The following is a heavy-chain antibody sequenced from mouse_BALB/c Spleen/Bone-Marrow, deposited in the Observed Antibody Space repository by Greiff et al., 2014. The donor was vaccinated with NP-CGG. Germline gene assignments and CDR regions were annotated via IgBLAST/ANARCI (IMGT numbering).Heavy chain of an antibody. CDR2: INPYNGDT. J-gene: IGHJ1*01. D-gene: IGHD1-1*01. V-gene: IGHV1-20*02. CDR1: GYSFTGYF. Sequence: VQLQQPEPELVKPGASVKISCKASGYSFTGYFMNWVMQSHGKSLEWIGRINPYNGDTFYNQKFKGKATLTVDKSSSTAHMELRSLASEDSAVYYCTRVTTDWYFDVWGAGTTVTVSS. CDR3: TRVTTDWYFDV.